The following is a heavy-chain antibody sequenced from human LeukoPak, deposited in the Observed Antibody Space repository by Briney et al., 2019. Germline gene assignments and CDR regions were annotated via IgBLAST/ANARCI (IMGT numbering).Heavy chain of an antibody. V-gene: IGHV4-38-2*02. CDR3: ARVGRSSFYYYYMDV. Sequence: SETLSLTCTVSGYSISSGYYWGWIRQPPGKGLEWIGSIYHSGSTYYNPSLKSRVTMSVATSKNQFSLQLSSVTAADTAVYYCARVGRSSFYYYYMDVWGKGTTVTVSS. CDR2: IYHSGST. D-gene: IGHD1-26*01. CDR1: GYSISSGYY. J-gene: IGHJ6*03.